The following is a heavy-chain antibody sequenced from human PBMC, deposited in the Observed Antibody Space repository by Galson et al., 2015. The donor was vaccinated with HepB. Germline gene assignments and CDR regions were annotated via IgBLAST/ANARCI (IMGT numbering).Heavy chain of an antibody. CDR1: GFTFSSYA. J-gene: IGHJ5*02. V-gene: IGHV3-30-3*01. CDR2: ISYDGSNK. D-gene: IGHD2-15*01. CDR3: ARTGQDIVVVVAALNHNWFDP. Sequence: SLRLSCAASGFTFSSYAMHWVRQAPGKGLEWVAVISYDGSNKYYADSVKGRFTISRDNSKNTLYLQMNSLRAEDTAVYYCARTGQDIVVVVAALNHNWFDPWGQGTLVTVSS.